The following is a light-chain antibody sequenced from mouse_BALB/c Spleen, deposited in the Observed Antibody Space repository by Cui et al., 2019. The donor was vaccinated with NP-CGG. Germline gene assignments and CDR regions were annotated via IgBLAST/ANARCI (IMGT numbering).Light chain of an antibody. Sequence: QSVVSQESALTTAPAETVTLTRRSRIWAVTTSNYANWVQERPDHLFTGLIGGTNNRAPGVPARFSGSLIGDKAALTITGAQTEDEAIYFCALWYSNHWVFGGGTKLTVL. CDR2: GTN. CDR1: IWAVTTSNY. V-gene: IGLV1*01. CDR3: ALWYSNHWV. J-gene: IGLJ1*01.